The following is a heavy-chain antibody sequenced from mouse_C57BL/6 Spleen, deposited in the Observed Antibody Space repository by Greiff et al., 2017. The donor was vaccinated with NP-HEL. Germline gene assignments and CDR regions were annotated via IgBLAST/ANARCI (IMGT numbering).Heavy chain of an antibody. V-gene: IGHV5-12*01. J-gene: IGHJ2*01. CDR2: ISNGGGST. CDR3: ARRRGGYFDY. Sequence: EVKLVESGGGLVQPGGSLKLSCAASGFTFSDYYMYWVRQTPEKRLEWVAYISNGGGSTYYPDTVKGRFTISRDNAKNTLYLQMSRLKSEDTAMYYCARRRGGYFDYWGQGTTLTVPS. CDR1: GFTFSDYY.